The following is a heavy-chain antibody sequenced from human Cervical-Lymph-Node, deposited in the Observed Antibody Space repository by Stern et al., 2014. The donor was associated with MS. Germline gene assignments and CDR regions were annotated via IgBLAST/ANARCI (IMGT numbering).Heavy chain of an antibody. D-gene: IGHD1-26*01. CDR3: ARGELKEGLVRGMDV. J-gene: IGHJ6*02. CDR1: GGTFSSYA. CDR2: IIPNFGTA. Sequence: VQLVESGAEVKKPGSSVKVSCKASGGTFSSYAISWGRQAPGQGLEWMGGIIPNFGTANYAQKIQGSVTIPPDESTSTAYMELSSLRSEDTAVYYCARGELKEGLVRGMDVWGQGTTVTVSS. V-gene: IGHV1-69*01.